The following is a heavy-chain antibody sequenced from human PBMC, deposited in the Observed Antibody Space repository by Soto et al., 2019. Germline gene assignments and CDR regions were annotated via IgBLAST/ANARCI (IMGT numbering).Heavy chain of an antibody. Sequence: QVQLEQSGAEVKKPGSSVKVSCKASGGTFSNSAISWVRQAPGQGLEWMGGIMPIFRTPDYAQKFQGRVTITADESTTTAYMEVSGLRSDDTAVYYCARDKARLQLGGNYYSILDVWGQGTTVTVSS. D-gene: IGHD4-4*01. CDR2: IMPIFRTP. J-gene: IGHJ6*02. V-gene: IGHV1-69*12. CDR3: ARDKARLQLGGNYYSILDV. CDR1: GGTFSNSA.